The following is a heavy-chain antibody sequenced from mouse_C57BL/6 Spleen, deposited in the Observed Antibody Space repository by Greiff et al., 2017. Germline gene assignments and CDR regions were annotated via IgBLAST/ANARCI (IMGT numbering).Heavy chain of an antibody. Sequence: FPLHHHVAELVKPGASVKLSCKASGYTFTSYWMHWVKQRPGRGLEWIGRIDPNSGGTKYNEKFKSKATLTVDKPSSTAYMQLSSLTSEDSAFYYCARGGAMDYWGQGTSVTAS. CDR1: GYTFTSYW. CDR2: IDPNSGGT. J-gene: IGHJ4*01. CDR3: ARGGAMDY. V-gene: IGHV1-72*01.